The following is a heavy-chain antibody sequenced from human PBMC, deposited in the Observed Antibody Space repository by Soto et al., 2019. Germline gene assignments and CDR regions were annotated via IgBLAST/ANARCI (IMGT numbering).Heavy chain of an antibody. CDR2: INHSGST. CDR3: AREIQGVSVDY. J-gene: IGHJ4*02. CDR1: GGSFSGYY. V-gene: IGHV4-34*01. Sequence: QVQLQQWGAGLLKPSETLSLTCAVYGGSFSGYYWSWIRQPPGKGLEWIGEINHSGSTNYNPSLKSRVTISVDTSKNQFSLKLSSVTAAVTAVYYCAREIQGVSVDYWGQGTLVTVSS. D-gene: IGHD5-18*01.